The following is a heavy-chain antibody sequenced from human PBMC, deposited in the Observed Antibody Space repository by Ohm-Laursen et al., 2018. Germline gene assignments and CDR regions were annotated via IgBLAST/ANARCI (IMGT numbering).Heavy chain of an antibody. CDR1: GFTFSSYW. V-gene: IGHV3-7*01. Sequence: SLRLSCAASGFTFSSYWMTWVRQPPGKGLEWVARIKVDGSEKYYVDSVKGRFTISRDDAKNSLYLQMSSLRAEDTAVYYCARGSEGPSPPYWGQGTLVTVSS. CDR2: IKVDGSEK. CDR3: ARGSEGPSPPY. J-gene: IGHJ4*02.